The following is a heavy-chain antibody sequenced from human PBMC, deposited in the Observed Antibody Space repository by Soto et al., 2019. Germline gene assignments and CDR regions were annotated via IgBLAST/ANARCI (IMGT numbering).Heavy chain of an antibody. D-gene: IGHD3-22*01. V-gene: IGHV4-30-4*01. CDR2: IYYSGST. CDR1: GGSISSGDYY. J-gene: IGHJ4*02. CDR3: ARADSSGYSYFDY. Sequence: PSETLSLTCSVSGGSISSGDYYWSWIRQPPGTGLEWIGYIYYSGSTYYNPSLESRVTISVDTSKNQFSLKLSSVTAADTAVYYCARADSSGYSYFDYWGRGSLVTVSS.